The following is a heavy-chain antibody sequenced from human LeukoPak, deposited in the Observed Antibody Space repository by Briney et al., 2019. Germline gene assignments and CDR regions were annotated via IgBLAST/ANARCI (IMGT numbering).Heavy chain of an antibody. J-gene: IGHJ4*02. CDR3: ARDRYYYDSSGYYY. CDR2: ISYDGSNK. V-gene: IGHV3-30-3*01. D-gene: IGHD3-22*01. CDR1: GFTFSSYA. Sequence: GGSLRLSCAASGFTFSSYAMHWVRQAPGKGLEWVAVISYDGSNKYYADSVEGRFTISRDNSKNTLYLQMNSLRAEDTAVYYCARDRYYYDSSGYYYWGQGTLVTVSS.